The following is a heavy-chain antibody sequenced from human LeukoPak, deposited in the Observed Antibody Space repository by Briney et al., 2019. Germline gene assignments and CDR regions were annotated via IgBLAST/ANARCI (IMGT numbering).Heavy chain of an antibody. CDR1: GFTFSSYS. Sequence: GGSLRLSCAASGFTFSSYSMNWVRQAPGKGLEWVSYISSSSSTIYYADSVKGRFTISRDNAKNSLYLQMNSLRAEDTAVYYCAREDVCDITDYWGQGTLVTVSS. CDR3: AREDVCDITDY. CDR2: ISSSSSTI. V-gene: IGHV3-48*04. D-gene: IGHD2-8*01. J-gene: IGHJ4*02.